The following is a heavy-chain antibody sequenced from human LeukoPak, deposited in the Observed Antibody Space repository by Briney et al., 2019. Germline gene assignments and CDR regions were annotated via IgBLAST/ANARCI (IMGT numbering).Heavy chain of an antibody. Sequence: GGSLRLSCAASGFTFSDYALGWVRQAPGRGLEWVATLSGSGAGTYYSDSVQGRFTISRDNSKRTLFLQMNSLRAEDTAVYYCARDVVVVPAAQGDYWGQGTLVTVSS. CDR2: LSGSGAGT. J-gene: IGHJ4*02. CDR3: ARDVVVVPAAQGDY. D-gene: IGHD2-2*01. V-gene: IGHV3-23*01. CDR1: GFTFSDYA.